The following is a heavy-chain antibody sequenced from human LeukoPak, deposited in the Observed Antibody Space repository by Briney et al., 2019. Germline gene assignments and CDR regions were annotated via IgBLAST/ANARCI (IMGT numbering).Heavy chain of an antibody. Sequence: GGSLRLSCAATGFTFSSYSMSWVRQAPGKGLEWISYINTDSSAIYYADSVQGRFTISRDNSKSTLCLQMNSLRAEDTAVYYCAKQLGYCSDGSCYFPYWGQGTLVTVSS. D-gene: IGHD2-15*01. CDR3: AKQLGYCSDGSCYFPY. CDR1: GFTFSSYS. V-gene: IGHV3-48*01. J-gene: IGHJ4*02. CDR2: INTDSSAI.